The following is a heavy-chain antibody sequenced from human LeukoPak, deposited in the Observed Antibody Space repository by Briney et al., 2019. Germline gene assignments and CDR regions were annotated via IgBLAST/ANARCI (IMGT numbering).Heavy chain of an antibody. CDR1: GGSFSGYY. CDR2: INHSRST. D-gene: IGHD6-19*01. CDR3: ARVPHAGYSSGWYGTYYYYYMDV. V-gene: IGHV4-34*01. J-gene: IGHJ6*03. Sequence: PSETLSLTCAVYGGSFSGYYWSWIRQPPGEGLEGIGEINHSRSTNYKPSLKSRVTISVDTSKNPFSLKLSSVTAADTAVYYCARVPHAGYSSGWYGTYYYYYMDVWGKGTTVTVSS.